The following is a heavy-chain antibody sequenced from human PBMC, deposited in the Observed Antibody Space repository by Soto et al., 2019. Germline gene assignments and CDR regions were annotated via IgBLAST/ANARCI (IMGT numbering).Heavy chain of an antibody. Sequence: GGSLRLSCAASGFTFSSYGMHWVRQAPGKGLEWVAVIWYDGSNKYYADSVKGRFTISRDNSKNTLYLQMNSLRAEDTAVYYCARDPVYGSGSYYREDYYYYYGMDVWGQGTTVTVS. D-gene: IGHD3-10*01. J-gene: IGHJ6*02. CDR2: IWYDGSNK. CDR1: GFTFSSYG. V-gene: IGHV3-33*01. CDR3: ARDPVYGSGSYYREDYYYYYGMDV.